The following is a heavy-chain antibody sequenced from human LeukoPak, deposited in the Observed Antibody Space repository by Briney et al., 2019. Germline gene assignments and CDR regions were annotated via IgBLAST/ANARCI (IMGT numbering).Heavy chain of an antibody. Sequence: GGSLRLSCTASGFTFSSYWMSWVRQAPGKGLDWVANIKQDGSEKYYVDSVRGRFTISRDNAKNSLFLHMNSLRAEDTATYYCARWGDGKRFDYWGQGTLVTVSS. CDR3: ARWGDGKRFDY. D-gene: IGHD2-21*02. CDR2: IKQDGSEK. V-gene: IGHV3-7*01. J-gene: IGHJ4*02. CDR1: GFTFSSYW.